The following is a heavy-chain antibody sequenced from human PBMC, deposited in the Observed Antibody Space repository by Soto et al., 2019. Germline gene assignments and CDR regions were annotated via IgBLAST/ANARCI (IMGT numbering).Heavy chain of an antibody. CDR2: IYHGGRT. V-gene: IGHV4-4*02. J-gene: IGHJ6*02. CDR3: TRMLIIVTDYNYGLDV. CDR1: GGSVSSGAW. Sequence: QVQLQESGPELVKPSGTLSLTCAVSGGSVSSGAWWTWVRQSPGKGLEWIGDIYHGGRTNYNPSLKSRVAISLDKSKNQFSLNLSSVTAADTAMYYCTRMLIIVTDYNYGLDVWGRGTTVTVSS. D-gene: IGHD2-21*01.